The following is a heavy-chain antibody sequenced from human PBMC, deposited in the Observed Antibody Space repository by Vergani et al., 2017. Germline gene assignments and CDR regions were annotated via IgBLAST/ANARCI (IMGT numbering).Heavy chain of an antibody. CDR2: IYYSGST. J-gene: IGHJ6*04. V-gene: IGHV4-31*03. CDR1: GGSISSGGYY. Sequence: QVQLQESGPGLVKPSQTLSLTCTVSGGSISSGGYYWSWIRQHPGKGLEWIVYIYYSGSTYYNPYLKSRVTISVDTSKNQFSLKLSSVTAADTAVYYCARGGSSSSSDVWGKGTTVTVSS. D-gene: IGHD6-6*01. CDR3: ARGGSSSSSDV.